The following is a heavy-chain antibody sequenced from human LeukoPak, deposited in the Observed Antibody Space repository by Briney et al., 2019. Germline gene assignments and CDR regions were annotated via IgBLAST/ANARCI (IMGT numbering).Heavy chain of an antibody. V-gene: IGHV1-69*13. Sequence: ASVKVSCKASGGTFSSYAISWVRQAPGQGLEWMGGIIPIFGTANYAQKFQGRVTITADESTSTAYMELSSLGSEDTAVYYCATNKGQYGDYSNWFNPWGQGTLVTVSS. J-gene: IGHJ5*02. CDR2: IIPIFGTA. D-gene: IGHD4-17*01. CDR1: GGTFSSYA. CDR3: ATNKGQYGDYSNWFNP.